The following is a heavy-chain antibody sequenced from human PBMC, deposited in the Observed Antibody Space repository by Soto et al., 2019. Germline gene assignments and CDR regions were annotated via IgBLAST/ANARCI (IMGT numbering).Heavy chain of an antibody. CDR2: VSSYNDNR. D-gene: IGHD2-15*01. V-gene: IGHV1-18*01. CDR3: ARDLTDIDY. J-gene: IGHJ4*02. Sequence: VASVKVSCKASGYTFTSYGISWVRQAPGQGLEWMGWVSSYNDNRVYAQQLQGRVTMTTDKSTGTAYMELRSLRSDDTAVYYCARDLTDIDYWGQGTLVTVSS. CDR1: GYTFTSYG.